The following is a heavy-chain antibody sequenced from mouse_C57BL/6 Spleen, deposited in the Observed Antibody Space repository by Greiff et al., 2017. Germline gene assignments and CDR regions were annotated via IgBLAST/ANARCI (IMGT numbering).Heavy chain of an antibody. D-gene: IGHD1-1*01. CDR3: ARPYYYGSSYYFDY. CDR2: IHPNSGST. V-gene: IGHV1-64*01. CDR1: GYTFTSYW. J-gene: IGHJ2*01. Sequence: QVQLQQPGAELVKPGASVKLSCKASGYTFTSYWMHWVKQRPGQGLEWIGMIHPNSGSTNYNEKFKSKATLTVDKSSSTAYMQLSSLTSEDSAVYYCARPYYYGSSYYFDYWGQGTTLTVSS.